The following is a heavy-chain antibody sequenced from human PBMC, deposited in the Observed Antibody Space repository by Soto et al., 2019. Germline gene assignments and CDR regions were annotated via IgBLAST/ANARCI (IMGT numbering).Heavy chain of an antibody. V-gene: IGHV2-5*02. Sequence: QITLKESGPTLVKPTQTRALTCTFSGFSLSTSVVGVGGIRQPPGKAMVWLALIYWDDDKRYSPSLKSRLTITKDTSKNQVVLTMPNMDPVDTATYYCAHVYGGYDNFDYWGQGTLVTVSS. D-gene: IGHD5-12*01. CDR2: IYWDDDK. CDR3: AHVYGGYDNFDY. J-gene: IGHJ4*02. CDR1: GFSLSTSVVG.